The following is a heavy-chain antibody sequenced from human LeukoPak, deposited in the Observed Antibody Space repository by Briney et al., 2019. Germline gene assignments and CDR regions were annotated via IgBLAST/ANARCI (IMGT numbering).Heavy chain of an antibody. D-gene: IGHD5-24*01. CDR3: ARWGDGYNPPGGDY. J-gene: IGHJ4*02. CDR2: IYYSGST. Sequence: NPSETLSLTCTVSGGSISSYYWSWIRQPPGRGLEWIGYIYYSGSTNYNPSLKSRVTTSVDTSKNQFSLKLSSVTAADTAVYYCARWGDGYNPPGGDYWGQGTLVTVSS. CDR1: GGSISSYY. V-gene: IGHV4-59*01.